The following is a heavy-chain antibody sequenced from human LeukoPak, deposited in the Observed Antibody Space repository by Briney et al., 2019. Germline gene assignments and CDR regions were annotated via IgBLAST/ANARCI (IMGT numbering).Heavy chain of an antibody. J-gene: IGHJ4*02. D-gene: IGHD3-10*01. V-gene: IGHV3-48*03. CDR2: ISSSGSTI. CDR1: GFSFSSYE. CDR3: AMGTFGDPLAL. Sequence: AGGSLRLSCAASGFSFSSYEMNWVRQAPGKGLEWVSYISSSGSTIYYADSVKGRFTISRDNAKNSLYLQMNSLRAEDTAVYYCAMGTFGDPLALWGQGTLVTVSS.